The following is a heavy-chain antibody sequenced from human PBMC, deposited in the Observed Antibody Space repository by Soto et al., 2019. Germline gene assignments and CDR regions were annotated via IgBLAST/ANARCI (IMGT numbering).Heavy chain of an antibody. Sequence: SETLSLTCTVSGGSISNYYWSWIRQPPGKGLEWIGCIYSSGSTNYNPSLKSRVTISADTSKNQVSLKLTSVTAADTAVYYCARDHPHSYGIYYFDYWGQGTLVTVSS. D-gene: IGHD5-18*01. J-gene: IGHJ4*02. V-gene: IGHV4-59*01. CDR2: IYSSGST. CDR3: ARDHPHSYGIYYFDY. CDR1: GGSISNYY.